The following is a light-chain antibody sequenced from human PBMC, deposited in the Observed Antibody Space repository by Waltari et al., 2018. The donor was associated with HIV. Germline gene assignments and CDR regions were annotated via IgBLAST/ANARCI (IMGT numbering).Light chain of an antibody. CDR1: NLGDKY. CDR3: QAWDSSTCV. Sequence: SYDLTQPPSVSVSPGQPANITCSGDNLGDKYACWYQRKPGQSPVLVIYQDTKRPSGIPGRFSGSNSGNTASLTISGTQAMDEADYYCQAWDSSTCVFGGGTKLTVL. J-gene: IGLJ2*01. CDR2: QDT. V-gene: IGLV3-1*01.